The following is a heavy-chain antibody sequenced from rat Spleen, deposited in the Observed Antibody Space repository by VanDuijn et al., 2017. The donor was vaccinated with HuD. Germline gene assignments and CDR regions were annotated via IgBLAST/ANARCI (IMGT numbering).Heavy chain of an antibody. CDR2: MRYNGDT. CDR1: GLSLIRYN. Sequence: QVQLKESGPGLVQHSQTLSITCTVSGLSLIRYNVHWVRQPPGKGLEWMGRMRYNGDTSYNSALKSRLSISRDTSKNQVFLKMNSLQTDDTGTYYCTIHPRYWGQGVMVTVSS. J-gene: IGHJ2*01. V-gene: IGHV2-63*01. CDR3: TIHPRY. D-gene: IGHD3-1*01.